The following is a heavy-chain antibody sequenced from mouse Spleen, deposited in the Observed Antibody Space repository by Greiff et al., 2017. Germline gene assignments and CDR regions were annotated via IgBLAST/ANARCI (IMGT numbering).Heavy chain of an antibody. CDR3: TVITTVVARDY. V-gene: IGHV14-1*01. CDR2: IDPEDGDT. D-gene: IGHD1-1*01. J-gene: IGHJ2*01. Sequence: EVQLQQSGAELVRPGASVKLSCKASGFNIKDYYMHWVKQRPEQGLEWIGRIDPEDGDTEYAPKFQGKATMTADTSSNTAYLQLSSLTSEDTAVYYCTVITTVVARDYWGQGTTLTVSS. CDR1: GFNIKDYY.